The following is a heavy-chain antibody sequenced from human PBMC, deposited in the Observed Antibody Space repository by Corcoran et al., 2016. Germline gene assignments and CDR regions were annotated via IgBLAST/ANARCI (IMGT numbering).Heavy chain of an antibody. V-gene: IGHV3-73*02. CDR3: TRQWQYLDY. D-gene: IGHD5-12*01. Sequence: EVQLVESGGGLVQPGGSLKLSCAASGFTFSGSAMHWVRQASGKGLEWVGRIRSKANSYATAYAASVKGRFTISRDDSKNTAYLQMNSLKTEDTAVYYCTRQWQYLDYWGQGTLVTVSS. CDR2: IRSKANSYAT. CDR1: GFTFSGSA. J-gene: IGHJ4*02.